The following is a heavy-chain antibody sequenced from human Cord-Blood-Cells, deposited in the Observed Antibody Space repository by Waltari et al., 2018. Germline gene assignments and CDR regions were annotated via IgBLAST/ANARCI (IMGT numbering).Heavy chain of an antibody. CDR1: GYTFTSYG. CDR2: ISAYNGNT. Sequence: QVQLVQSGAEVKKPGAPVKVSCKASGYTFTSYGISRVRQAPGQGLEWMGWISAYNGNTNYAQKLQGRVTMTTDTSTSTAYMELRSLRSDDTAVYYCARVYYYDSSGYYPPDYWGQGTLVTVSS. V-gene: IGHV1-18*01. D-gene: IGHD3-22*01. J-gene: IGHJ4*02. CDR3: ARVYYYDSSGYYPPDY.